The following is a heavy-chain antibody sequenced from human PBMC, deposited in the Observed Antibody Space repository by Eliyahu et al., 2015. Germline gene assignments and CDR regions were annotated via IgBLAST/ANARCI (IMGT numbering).Heavy chain of an antibody. CDR3: AKDWSGGDCSGTGCLGD. CDR1: GFTFNXYA. J-gene: IGHJ4*02. CDR2: ISHGDGNT. Sequence: EVQLLESGGGLVQPGGSLRLSCAASGFTFNXYAMXWVRQAPGKGLEWVSTISHGDGNTYYADSVKGRFTVSRDNSKNTLFLQMNSLRAEDTAVYYCAKDWSGGDCSGTGCLGDWGQGTLVTVSS. D-gene: IGHD2-15*01. V-gene: IGHV3-23*01.